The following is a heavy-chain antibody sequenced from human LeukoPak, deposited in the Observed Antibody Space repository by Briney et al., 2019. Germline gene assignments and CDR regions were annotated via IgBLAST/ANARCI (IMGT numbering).Heavy chain of an antibody. CDR2: VSTSSIKK. CDR1: GFSFSYYT. D-gene: IGHD4-11*01. Sequence: GGSLRLSCATSGFSFSYYTMDWVRQAPGKGLEWVSSVSTSSIKKYYADSVKGRFVISRDNAKNSLYLHLDSLRVEDTGIYYCAREQDNSIRLDYWGQGALATVAS. CDR3: AREQDNSIRLDY. V-gene: IGHV3-21*01. J-gene: IGHJ4*02.